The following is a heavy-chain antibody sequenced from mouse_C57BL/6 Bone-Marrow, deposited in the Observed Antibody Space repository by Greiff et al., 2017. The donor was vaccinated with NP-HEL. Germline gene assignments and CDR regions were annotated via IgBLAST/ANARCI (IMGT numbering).Heavy chain of an antibody. D-gene: IGHD2-4*01. CDR1: GFSLTSYG. CDR3: ARYYDYDDGYFDY. V-gene: IGHV2-2*01. CDR2: IWSGGST. Sequence: VQLQESGPGLVQPSQSLSITCTVSGFSLTSYGVHWVRQSPGKGLEWLGVIWSGGSTDYNAAFISSLSISKDNSKSQVFFKMNSLQADDTAIYYCARYYDYDDGYFDYWGQGTTLTVSS. J-gene: IGHJ2*01.